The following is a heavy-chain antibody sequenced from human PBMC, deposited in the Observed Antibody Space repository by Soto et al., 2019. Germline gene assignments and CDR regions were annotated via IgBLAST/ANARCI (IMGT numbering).Heavy chain of an antibody. D-gene: IGHD3-9*01. CDR1: GVTFSEYS. CDR2: ISSDGYIT. Sequence: GESLKISCSASGVTFSEYSMHWVRQAPGKGLQYVSTISSDGYITYYADSVKGRFTISRDNSKNTLYLQMNSLRPEDTAVYYCVKVSTFYDILTGYYSTNFFDPWGQGTLVTVSS. CDR3: VKVSTFYDILTGYYSTNFFDP. V-gene: IGHV3-64D*06. J-gene: IGHJ5*02.